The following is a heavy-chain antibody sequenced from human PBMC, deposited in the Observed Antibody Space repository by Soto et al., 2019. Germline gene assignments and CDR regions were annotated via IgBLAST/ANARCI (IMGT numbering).Heavy chain of an antibody. CDR1: GGSMMSYY. V-gene: IGHV4-59*08. J-gene: IGHJ4*02. CDR3: ARRIVATETFDY. D-gene: IGHD5-12*01. Sequence: QVRLQESGPGLVKPSETLSLTCTVSGGSMMSYYWSWIRQPPGRGLEWIGFIYYAGSTKYNPSLNRRVTRSVDSSKTQFPLTVTSVTAADTAVYYCARRIVATETFDYWGQGTLVTVS. CDR2: IYYAGST.